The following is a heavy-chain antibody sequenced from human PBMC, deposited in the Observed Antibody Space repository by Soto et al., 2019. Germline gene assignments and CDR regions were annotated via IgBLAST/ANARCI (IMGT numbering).Heavy chain of an antibody. CDR1: GFTFSSYG. V-gene: IGHV3-30*03. CDR2: ITYDGSNK. J-gene: IGHJ4*02. Sequence: GGSLRLSCAASGFTFSSYGMHWVRQAPGKGLEWVAVITYDGSNKYYPDSVKGRFTISRDNAKNSLYLQMNSLRAEDTAVYYCARPPFWSGPFDYSGQGTLVTVSS. D-gene: IGHD3-3*01. CDR3: ARPPFWSGPFDY.